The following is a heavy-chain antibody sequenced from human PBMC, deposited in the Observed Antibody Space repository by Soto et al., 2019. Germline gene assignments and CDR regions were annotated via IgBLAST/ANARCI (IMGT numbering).Heavy chain of an antibody. Sequence: GGSLRLSCAASGFTFSSYAMSWVRQAPGKGLEWVSRISSSGGSTYDADSVKGRFTISRDNSNNTLYLQMNSLRAEDTAIYYCEKVDGRGAMDVWGQGTTVTVSS. CDR1: GFTFSSYA. CDR2: ISSSGGST. V-gene: IGHV3-23*01. CDR3: EKVDGRGAMDV. J-gene: IGHJ6*02.